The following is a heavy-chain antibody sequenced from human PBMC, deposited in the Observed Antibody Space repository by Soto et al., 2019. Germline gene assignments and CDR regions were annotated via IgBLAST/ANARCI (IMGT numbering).Heavy chain of an antibody. CDR1: GYTFTSYA. CDR3: AREEYCSGGSCYSSWFDP. D-gene: IGHD2-15*01. J-gene: IGHJ5*02. V-gene: IGHV1-3*01. Sequence: ASVKVSCKASGYTFTSYAMHWVRQAPGQRLEWMGWINAGNGNTKYSQKFQGRVTITRDTSASTAYMELSSLRSEDTAVYYCAREEYCSGGSCYSSWFDPWGQGTLVTAPQ. CDR2: INAGNGNT.